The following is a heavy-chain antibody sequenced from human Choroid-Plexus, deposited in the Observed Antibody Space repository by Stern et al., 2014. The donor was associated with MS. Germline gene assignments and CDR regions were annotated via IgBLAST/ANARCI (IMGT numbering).Heavy chain of an antibody. CDR3: AKDRQYLTYFFDH. V-gene: IGHV3-30*18. Sequence: VQLVESGGGVVQPGRPLRLSCVASGFTFGSCAMHWVRQAPGKGLEWVGSVSHDGSYKYYADSVKGRFTISRDNSQNTLYMQMSSLRPEDTAVYYCAKDRQYLTYFFDHWGQGSLVTVSS. CDR1: GFTFGSCA. J-gene: IGHJ5*02. D-gene: IGHD2/OR15-2a*01. CDR2: VSHDGSYK.